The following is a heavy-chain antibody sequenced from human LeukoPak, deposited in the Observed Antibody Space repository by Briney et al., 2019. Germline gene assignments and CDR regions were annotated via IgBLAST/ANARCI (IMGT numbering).Heavy chain of an antibody. CDR2: IYYSGTT. V-gene: IGHV4-59*01. D-gene: IGHD1-26*01. CDR3: ARTFSGSYYYYGMDV. Sequence: SETLSLTCTVSGGSISSYYWSWIRQPPGKGLEWIGYIYYSGTTNYNPSLKSRVTVSVDTSKNQFSLKLSSVTAADTAVYYCARTFSGSYYYYGMDVWGQGTTVTVSS. CDR1: GGSISSYY. J-gene: IGHJ6*02.